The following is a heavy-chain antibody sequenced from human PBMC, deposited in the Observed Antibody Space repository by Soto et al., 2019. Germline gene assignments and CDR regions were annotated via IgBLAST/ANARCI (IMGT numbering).Heavy chain of an antibody. V-gene: IGHV3-23*01. CDR1: GFTFSSYA. CDR3: AKGAVASPDYYYYGMDV. D-gene: IGHD6-19*01. Sequence: GGSLRLSCAASGFTFSSYAMSWVRQAPGKGLEWVSAISGSGGSTYYADSVKGRFTISRDNSKNTLYLQMNSLRAEDTAVYYCAKGAVASPDYYYYGMDVWGQRTTVTVSS. CDR2: ISGSGGST. J-gene: IGHJ6*02.